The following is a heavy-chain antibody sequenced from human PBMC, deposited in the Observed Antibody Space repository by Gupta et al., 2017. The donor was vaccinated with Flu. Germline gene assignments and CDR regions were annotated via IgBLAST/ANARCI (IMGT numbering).Heavy chain of an antibody. J-gene: IGHJ4*02. CDR3: AKSYYDSSGYYFGHYFDY. V-gene: IGHV3-33*06. Sequence: QVQLVESGGGVVQPGRSLRLSCAASGFTFSSYGMHWVRQAPGKGLEWVEVIWYDGSNKYYADSVKGRFTISRDNSKNTLYLQMNSLRAEDTAVYYCAKSYYDSSGYYFGHYFDYWGQGTLVTVAS. CDR2: IWYDGSNK. CDR1: GFTFSSYG. D-gene: IGHD3-22*01.